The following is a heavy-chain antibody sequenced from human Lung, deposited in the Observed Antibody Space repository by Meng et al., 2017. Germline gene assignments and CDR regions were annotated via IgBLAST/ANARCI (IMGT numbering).Heavy chain of an antibody. CDR2: INRDGKKP. CDR3: TYDRLNH. CDR1: VFSVNDHW. Sequence: VDLVESGGGLVPTVGLRRLSCATFVFSVNDHWWHWFRQGPGKGLVWVLHINRDGKKPTYAESVMCRFAISRDNAKNTLYLQMNNLRAEDTTFYYCTYDRLNHWGQGALVTVSS. V-gene: IGHV3-74*01. J-gene: IGHJ1*01. D-gene: IGHD1-1*01.